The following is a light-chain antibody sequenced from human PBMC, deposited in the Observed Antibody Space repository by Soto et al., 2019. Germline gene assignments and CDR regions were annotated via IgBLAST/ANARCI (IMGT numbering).Light chain of an antibody. J-gene: IGKJ4*01. CDR1: QNVKTR. CDR2: DAF. V-gene: IGKV3-15*01. Sequence: EKVMTQSPATLSVSPGERATLSCRASQNVKTRLAWYQQKPGQAPRLLIYDAFTRATGIPARFSGSASGTEFTFTICSLQSEDFAVYYCQQYDEWPLTFGGGTKVDI. CDR3: QQYDEWPLT.